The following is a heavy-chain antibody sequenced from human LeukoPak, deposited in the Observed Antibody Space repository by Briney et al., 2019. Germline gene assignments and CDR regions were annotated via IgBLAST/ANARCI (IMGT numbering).Heavy chain of an antibody. J-gene: IGHJ4*02. Sequence: GGSLRLSCAASGFTFSTYAMSWVRQAPGKGLEWVSSIGRSAGSTFYADSVKGRFTISRDNSKSTLYLQMNSLRAEDTAAYYCAKGPKRGCLDYWGQGTLVTVSS. V-gene: IGHV3-23*01. D-gene: IGHD2-15*01. CDR1: GFTFSTYA. CDR2: IGRSAGST. CDR3: AKGPKRGCLDY.